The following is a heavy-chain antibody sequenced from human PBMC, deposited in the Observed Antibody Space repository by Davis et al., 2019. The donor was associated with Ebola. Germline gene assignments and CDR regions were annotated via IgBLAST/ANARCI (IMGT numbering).Heavy chain of an antibody. CDR2: ISSISSTI. CDR1: AFTFSNYS. CDR3: ARGPMVRGIIIPSNWFDL. V-gene: IGHV3-48*02. Sequence: GESLKISCAASAFTFSNYSMNWVRQAPGPGLLCLSFISSISSTIYYADSVKGRFTISRDNAKNSLYLQMTSLRDEDTAVYYSARGPMVRGIIIPSNWFDLWGQGTLVTVSS. J-gene: IGHJ5*02. D-gene: IGHD3-10*01.